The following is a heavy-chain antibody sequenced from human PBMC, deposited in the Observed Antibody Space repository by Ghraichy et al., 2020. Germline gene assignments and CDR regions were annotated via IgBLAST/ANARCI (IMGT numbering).Heavy chain of an antibody. Sequence: SETLSLTCTVSGGSISSSSYYWGWIRQPPGKGLEWIGSIYYSGSTYYNPSLKSRVTISVDTSKNQFSLKLSSVTAADTAVYYCASGRYYYGSGRNFDYWGQGTLVTVSS. CDR2: IYYSGST. V-gene: IGHV4-39*01. D-gene: IGHD3-10*01. CDR3: ASGRYYYGSGRNFDY. CDR1: GGSISSSSYY. J-gene: IGHJ4*02.